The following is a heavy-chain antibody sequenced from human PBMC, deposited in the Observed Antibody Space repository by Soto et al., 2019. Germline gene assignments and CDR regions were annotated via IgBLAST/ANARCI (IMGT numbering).Heavy chain of an antibody. Sequence: QVQLVESGGGVVQPGRSLRLSCAASGFTFNNYGMHWVRQAPGKGLEWVAVISKDGSEKYYADSVKGRFTISRDISENTLYLQMNSLRAEDTAVYYCAKDLDSSGWWLYGMDSW. J-gene: IGHJ6*01. CDR3: AKDLDSSGWWLYGMDS. V-gene: IGHV3-30*18. CDR1: GFTFNNYG. CDR2: ISKDGSEK. D-gene: IGHD6-19*01.